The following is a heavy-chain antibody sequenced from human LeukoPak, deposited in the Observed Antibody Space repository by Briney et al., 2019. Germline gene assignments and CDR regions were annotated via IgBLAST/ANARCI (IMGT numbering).Heavy chain of an antibody. CDR3: ARKVNDSSGYTYFDY. J-gene: IGHJ4*02. CDR1: GGSFSGYY. Sequence: SETLSLTCAVYGGSFSGYYWSWIRQHPGKGLEWIGYIYYSGSTYYNPSLKSRVTISVDTSKNQFSLKLSSVTAADTAVYYCARKVNDSSGYTYFDYWGQGTLVTVSS. D-gene: IGHD3-22*01. V-gene: IGHV4-31*11. CDR2: IYYSGST.